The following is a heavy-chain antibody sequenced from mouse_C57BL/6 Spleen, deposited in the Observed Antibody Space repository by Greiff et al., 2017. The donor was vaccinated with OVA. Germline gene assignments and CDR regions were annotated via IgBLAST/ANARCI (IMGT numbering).Heavy chain of an antibody. CDR2: IYPGSGNT. CDR3: ANDYDDGAWFAY. D-gene: IGHD2-4*01. J-gene: IGHJ3*01. CDR1: GYTFTDYY. V-gene: IGHV1-76*01. Sequence: VQLQQSGAELVRPGASVKLSCKASGYTFTDYYINWVKQRPGQGLEWIARIYPGSGNTYYNEKFKGKATLTAEKSSSTAYMQLSSLTSEDSAVYFCANDYDDGAWFAYWGQGTLVTVSA.